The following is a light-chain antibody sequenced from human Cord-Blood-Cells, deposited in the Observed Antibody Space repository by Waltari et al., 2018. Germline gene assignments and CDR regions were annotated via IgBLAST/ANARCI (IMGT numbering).Light chain of an antibody. CDR2: DAS. CDR3: QQPIFT. CDR1: QSVSSY. Sequence: EIVLTQSPATLSFSPGERATLPCRASQSVSSYLAWYQQKPGQAPRLLIYDASNRATGIPARFSGSGSGTDFTLTISSIAPEDFAVYYCQQPIFTFGPGTKVDIK. J-gene: IGKJ3*01. V-gene: IGKV3-11*01.